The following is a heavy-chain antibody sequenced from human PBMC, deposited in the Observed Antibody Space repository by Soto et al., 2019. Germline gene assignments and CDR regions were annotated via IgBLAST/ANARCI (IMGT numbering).Heavy chain of an antibody. V-gene: IGHV1-46*01. CDR3: ARVSLTGYDMDV. D-gene: IGHD7-27*01. J-gene: IGHJ6*02. Sequence: ASVKVSCKASGYTFTSYYMHWVRQAPGQGLEWMGIINPSGGSTSYAQKFQGRVTVTRDTSTSTVYMELSSLRSEDTAVYYCARVSLTGYDMDVWGQGTTVTVSS. CDR1: GYTFTSYY. CDR2: INPSGGST.